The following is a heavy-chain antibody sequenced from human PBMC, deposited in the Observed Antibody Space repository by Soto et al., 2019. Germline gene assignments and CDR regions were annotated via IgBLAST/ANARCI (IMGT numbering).Heavy chain of an antibody. CDR2: IIPIFGTA. D-gene: IGHD2-2*01. J-gene: IGHJ6*02. CDR1: GYTFTSYA. V-gene: IGHV1-69*01. Sequence: QVQLVQSGAEVKKPGASVKVSCKASGYTFTSYAISWVRQAPGQGLEWMGGIIPIFGTANYAQKFQGRVTITADESTSTAYMELSSLRSEDTAVYYCARDPAMDNYYYYGMDVWGQGTTVTVSS. CDR3: ARDPAMDNYYYYGMDV.